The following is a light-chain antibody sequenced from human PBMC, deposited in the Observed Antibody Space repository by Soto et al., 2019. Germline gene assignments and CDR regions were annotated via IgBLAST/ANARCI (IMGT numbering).Light chain of an antibody. Sequence: QSALTQPASVSGSPGQSITISCTGTSSDVGGYNYVSWYQQHPGKAPKLMIYEVSNRPSGASNRFSGSKSGYTASLTISVLQAEYEADYYCSSYTSSSTRVFGGGTKLTVL. CDR3: SSYTSSSTRV. CDR2: EVS. J-gene: IGLJ2*01. CDR1: SSDVGGYNY. V-gene: IGLV2-14*01.